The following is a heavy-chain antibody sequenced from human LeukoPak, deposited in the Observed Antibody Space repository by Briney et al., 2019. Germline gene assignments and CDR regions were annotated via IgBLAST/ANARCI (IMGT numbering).Heavy chain of an antibody. Sequence: PDRSLRLSCAASGFNFDDSAMHWVRQVPGKGLEWVAGISWNSVTIAYADSVKGRFTISRDNGKSSLYLQMNSLRAEDTAVYYCAKYWRYATYYYYMDVWGKGTTVTVSS. J-gene: IGHJ6*03. CDR3: AKYWRYATYYYYMDV. D-gene: IGHD2-15*01. V-gene: IGHV3-9*01. CDR2: ISWNSVTI. CDR1: GFNFDDSA.